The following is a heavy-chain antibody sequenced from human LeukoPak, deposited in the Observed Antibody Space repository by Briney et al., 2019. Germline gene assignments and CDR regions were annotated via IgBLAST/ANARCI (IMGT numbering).Heavy chain of an antibody. D-gene: IGHD1-26*01. Sequence: GGSLRLSCAVSGFTFSSYTMHWVRQAPGKGLEWVANIKQDGSEKYYVDSVKGRFTISRDNAKNSLYLQMNSLRAEDTAVYYCARDKIVGATNFDYWGQGTLVTVSS. CDR3: ARDKIVGATNFDY. CDR2: IKQDGSEK. J-gene: IGHJ4*02. CDR1: GFTFSSYT. V-gene: IGHV3-7*03.